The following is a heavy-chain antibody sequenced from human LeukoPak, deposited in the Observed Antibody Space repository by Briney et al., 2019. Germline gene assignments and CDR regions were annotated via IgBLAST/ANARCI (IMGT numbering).Heavy chain of an antibody. V-gene: IGHV3-66*01. CDR2: IYSGGST. J-gene: IGHJ3*02. CDR3: AREISSGWTAIVRRRDAFDI. CDR1: GFTVSSNY. Sequence: GGSLRLSCAASGFTVSSNYMNWVRQAPGKGLEWVSVIYSGGSTYYADSLKGGFTISRDNSKNTLYLQRNSLRAEDTAVYYCAREISSGWTAIVRRRDAFDIWGQGTMVTVSS. D-gene: IGHD5-18*01.